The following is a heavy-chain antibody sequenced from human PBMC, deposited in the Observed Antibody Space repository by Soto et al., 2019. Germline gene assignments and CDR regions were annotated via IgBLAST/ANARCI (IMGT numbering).Heavy chain of an antibody. CDR3: ASSPVVAAAGTFY. D-gene: IGHD6-13*01. CDR1: GGSISSSNW. V-gene: IGHV4-4*02. Sequence: QVQLQESGPGLVKPSGTLSLTCAVSGGSISSSNWWSWVRQPPGKGLEWIGEIYHSGSTNYYPSLKSRDTISVDKSKNQFSLKLSSVTAADTAVYYCASSPVVAAAGTFYWGQGTLVTVSS. CDR2: IYHSGST. J-gene: IGHJ4*02.